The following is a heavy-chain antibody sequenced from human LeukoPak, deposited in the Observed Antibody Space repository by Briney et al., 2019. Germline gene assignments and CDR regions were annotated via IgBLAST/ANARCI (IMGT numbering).Heavy chain of an antibody. Sequence: QPGRSLRLSCAASGFTFSDYAMHWVRQAPGKGLEWVAVISSDGRTTYYADSVKGRFTISRDNSKSTMYVQMNSLRTEDTAVYYCTKEGAVTGSMWFDHWGQGTLVTVSS. CDR1: GFTFSDYA. CDR2: ISSDGRTT. V-gene: IGHV3-30*04. CDR3: TKEGAVTGSMWFDH. D-gene: IGHD6-19*01. J-gene: IGHJ5*02.